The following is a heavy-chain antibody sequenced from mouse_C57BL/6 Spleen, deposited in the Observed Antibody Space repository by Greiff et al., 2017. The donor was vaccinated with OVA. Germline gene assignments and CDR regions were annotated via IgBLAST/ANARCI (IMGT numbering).Heavy chain of an antibody. CDR3: ATPSYSTYGTWFAY. D-gene: IGHD2-5*01. J-gene: IGHJ3*01. Sequence: VQLQQSGPELVKPGASVKMSCKASGYTFTDYNMHWVKQSHGKSLEWIGYINPNNGGTSYNQKFKGKATLTVNKSSSTAYMELRSLTSEDPAVYSSATPSYSTYGTWFAYWGQGTLVTVSA. CDR2: INPNNGGT. CDR1: GYTFTDYN. V-gene: IGHV1-22*01.